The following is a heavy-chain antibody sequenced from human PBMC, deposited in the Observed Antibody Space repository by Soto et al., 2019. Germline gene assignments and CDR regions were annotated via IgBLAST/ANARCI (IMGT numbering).Heavy chain of an antibody. CDR1: GGTFSGYY. V-gene: IGHV1-2*02. CDR3: ARSLTEGYCSITGCYTRPLYCMDV. D-gene: IGHD2-2*02. J-gene: IGHJ6*02. Sequence: QVQLVQSGAEVKKPGSSVKVSCKASGGTFSGYYIHWLRQAPGQGLEWMGWINPNSGGTNYAQKFQGRVTVTRDTPTSTAYMELSRLTSDDTAVYYCARSLTEGYCSITGCYTRPLYCMDVWGQGTTVTVSS. CDR2: INPNSGGT.